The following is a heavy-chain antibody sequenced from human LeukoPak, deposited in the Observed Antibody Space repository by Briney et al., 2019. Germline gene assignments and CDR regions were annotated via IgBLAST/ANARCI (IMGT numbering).Heavy chain of an antibody. CDR3: AREFSDYWDY. J-gene: IGHJ4*02. V-gene: IGHV3-30-3*01. CDR1: GFTFSSYA. Sequence: GGSLRLSCAASGFTFSSYAMHWVRQAPGKGLEWVAVISYDGSNKYYADSVKGRFTISRDNSKNTLYLQMNSLRAEDTAVYYCAREFSDYWDYWGQGTLVTVSS. CDR2: ISYDGSNK. D-gene: IGHD1-26*01.